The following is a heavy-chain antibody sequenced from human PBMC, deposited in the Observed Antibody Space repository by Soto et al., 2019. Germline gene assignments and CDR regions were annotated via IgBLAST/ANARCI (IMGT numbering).Heavy chain of an antibody. CDR3: ARVWHGTNYYYYYGMDV. CDR2: IYHSGST. Sequence: QVQLQESGPGLVKPSGTLSLTCAVSGGSISSSNWWSWVRQPPGKGLEWIGEIYHSGSTNYNPSLQSRVTISVDKSKNQFSLKLSSVTAADTAVYYCARVWHGTNYYYYYGMDVWGQGTTVTVSS. J-gene: IGHJ6*02. CDR1: GGSISSSNW. V-gene: IGHV4-4*02. D-gene: IGHD1-26*01.